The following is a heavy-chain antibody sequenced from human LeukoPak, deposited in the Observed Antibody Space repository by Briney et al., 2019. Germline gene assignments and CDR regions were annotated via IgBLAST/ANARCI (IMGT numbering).Heavy chain of an antibody. CDR1: GGTFGSYV. J-gene: IGHJ5*02. V-gene: IGHV1-69*06. Sequence: SVKVSCKASGGTFGSYVINWVRQAPGQGLEWMGGIIPMFDTTYYAQKFQGRVTITADKSTTTAYMEVSSLRSEDTAVYYCARLGEGAVGHPWGQGTLVTVSS. CDR3: ARLGEGAVGHP. D-gene: IGHD6-13*01. CDR2: IIPMFDTT.